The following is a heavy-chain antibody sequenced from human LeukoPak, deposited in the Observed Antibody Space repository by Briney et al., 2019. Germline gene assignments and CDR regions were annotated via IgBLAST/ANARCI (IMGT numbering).Heavy chain of an antibody. CDR3: ARGGYSSGCDY. Sequence: GSLRLSCAASGFTFSSYSMNWVRQPPGKGLEWIGEINHSGSTNYNPSLKSRVTISVDTSKNQFSLKLSSVTAADTAVYYCARGGYSSGCDYWGQGTLVTVSS. CDR1: GFTFSSYS. J-gene: IGHJ4*02. V-gene: IGHV4-34*01. D-gene: IGHD6-19*01. CDR2: INHSGST.